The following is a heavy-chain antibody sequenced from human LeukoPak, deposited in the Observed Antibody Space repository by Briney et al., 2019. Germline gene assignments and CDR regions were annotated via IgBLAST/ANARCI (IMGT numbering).Heavy chain of an antibody. D-gene: IGHD1-26*01. CDR1: GFTFSSYA. CDR2: ISGSGGST. CDR3: ANKPFVVGATKAKDFDY. Sequence: GGSLRLSCAASGFTFSSYAMSWVRQAPGKGLEWVSAISGSGGSTYYADSVKGRFTISRDNSKNTLYLQMNSLRAEDMAAYYCANKPFVVGATKAKDFDYWGQGTLVTVSS. V-gene: IGHV3-23*01. J-gene: IGHJ4*02.